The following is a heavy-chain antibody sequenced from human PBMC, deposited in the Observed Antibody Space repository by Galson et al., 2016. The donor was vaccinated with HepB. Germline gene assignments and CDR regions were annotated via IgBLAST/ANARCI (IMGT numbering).Heavy chain of an antibody. D-gene: IGHD1-26*01. CDR3: VRDPRVGPLDYFDY. V-gene: IGHV3-30*04. Sequence: SLRLSCAASGFTFSNYPMHWVRQAPGKGLEWVSVISYHGSIQYYATSVKGRFTISRDQSKSTLYLQMSGLRVEDTAMYYCVRDPRVGPLDYFDYWGQGTLVTVSS. J-gene: IGHJ4*02. CDR1: GFTFSNYP. CDR2: ISYHGSIQ.